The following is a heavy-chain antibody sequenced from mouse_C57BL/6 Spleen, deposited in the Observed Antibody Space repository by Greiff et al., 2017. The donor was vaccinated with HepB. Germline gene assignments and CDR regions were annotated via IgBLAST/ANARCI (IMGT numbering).Heavy chain of an antibody. CDR1: GYTFTSYW. D-gene: IGHD2-4*01. V-gene: IGHV1-52*01. CDR2: IDPSDSET. J-gene: IGHJ3*01. Sequence: QVQLKQPGAELVRPGSSVKLSCKASGYTFTSYWMHWVKQRPIQGLEWIGNIDPSDSETHYNQKFKDKATLTVDKSSSTAYMQLSSLTSEDSAVYYCARVYDYDEVFAYWGQGTLVTVSA. CDR3: ARVYDYDEVFAY.